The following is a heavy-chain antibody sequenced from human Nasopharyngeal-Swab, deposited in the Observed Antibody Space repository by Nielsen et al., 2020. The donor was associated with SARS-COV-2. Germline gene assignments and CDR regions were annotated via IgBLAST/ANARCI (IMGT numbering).Heavy chain of an antibody. Sequence: GESLKISCAASGFTFSSYAMSWVRQAPGKGLEWVSAISGSGGSTYYADSVKGRFTISRDNSKSTLYLQMNSLRAEDTAVYYCANSDYYYYYMDVWGKGTTVTVSS. CDR1: GFTFSSYA. V-gene: IGHV3-23*01. CDR2: ISGSGGST. D-gene: IGHD6-19*01. CDR3: ANSDYYYYYMDV. J-gene: IGHJ6*03.